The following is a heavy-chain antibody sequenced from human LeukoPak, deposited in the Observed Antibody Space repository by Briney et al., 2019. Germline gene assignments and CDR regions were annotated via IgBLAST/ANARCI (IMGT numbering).Heavy chain of an antibody. CDR3: AKGMGGWHSSSWFPLDY. Sequence: GGSLRLSCAASGFTFDDYAMHWVRQAPGKGLEWVSGISWNSGSIGYADSAKGRFTISRDNAKNSLYLQMNSLSAEDTALYYCAKGMGGWHSSSWFPLDYWGQGTLVTVSS. J-gene: IGHJ4*02. CDR2: ISWNSGSI. V-gene: IGHV3-9*01. D-gene: IGHD6-13*01. CDR1: GFTFDDYA.